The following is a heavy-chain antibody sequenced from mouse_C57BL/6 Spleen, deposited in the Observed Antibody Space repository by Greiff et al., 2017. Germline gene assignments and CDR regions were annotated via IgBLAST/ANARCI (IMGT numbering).Heavy chain of an antibody. D-gene: IGHD4-1*01. V-gene: IGHV5-4*03. CDR2: ISDGGSYT. Sequence: EVKVVESGGGLVKPGGSLKLSCAASGFTFSSYAMSWVRQTPEKRLEWVATISDGGSYTYYPDNVKGRFTISRDNAKNNLYLQMSHLKSEDTAMYYCARGGTGVFDYWGQGTTLTVSS. J-gene: IGHJ2*01. CDR1: GFTFSSYA. CDR3: ARGGTGVFDY.